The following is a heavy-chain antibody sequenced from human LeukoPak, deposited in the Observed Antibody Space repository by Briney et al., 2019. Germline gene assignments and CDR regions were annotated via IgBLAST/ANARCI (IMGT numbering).Heavy chain of an antibody. Sequence: SDTLSLTCTVSGYSISTGYYWDWIRQPPGKGLEWIGTFYHGGSTYYNPSLKSRVTISVDTSKNQFSLNLTSVTAADTAVYYCARLVRGIYGYFDYWGQGTLVTVSS. CDR2: FYHGGST. D-gene: IGHD3-10*01. CDR1: GYSISTGYY. V-gene: IGHV4-38-2*02. J-gene: IGHJ4*02. CDR3: ARLVRGIYGYFDY.